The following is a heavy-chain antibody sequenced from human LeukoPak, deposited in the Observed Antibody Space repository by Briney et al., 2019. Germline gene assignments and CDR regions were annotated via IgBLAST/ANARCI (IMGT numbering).Heavy chain of an antibody. J-gene: IGHJ6*02. D-gene: IGHD1-1*01. CDR3: ATPVRYYYYGMDV. V-gene: IGHV3-23*01. CDR1: GFTFSSYA. CDR2: ISGSGGST. Sequence: GGSLRLSCAASGFTFSSYAMSWVRQAPGRGLEWVSAISGSGGSTYYADSVKGRFTISRDNSKNTLYLQMNSLRAEDTAVYYCATPVRYYYYGMDVWGQGTTVTVSS.